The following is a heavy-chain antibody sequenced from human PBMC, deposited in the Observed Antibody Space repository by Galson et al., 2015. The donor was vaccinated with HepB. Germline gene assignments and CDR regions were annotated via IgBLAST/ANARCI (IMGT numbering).Heavy chain of an antibody. CDR2: IIPIFGTA. Sequence: SVKVSCKASGGTFSSYAISWVRQAPGQGLEWMGGIIPIFGTANYAQKFQGRVTITADESTSTAYMELSSLRSEDTAVYYCAIGEYSSSWYATWFDPWGQGTLVTVSS. CDR3: AIGEYSSSWYATWFDP. V-gene: IGHV1-69*13. J-gene: IGHJ5*02. CDR1: GGTFSSYA. D-gene: IGHD6-13*01.